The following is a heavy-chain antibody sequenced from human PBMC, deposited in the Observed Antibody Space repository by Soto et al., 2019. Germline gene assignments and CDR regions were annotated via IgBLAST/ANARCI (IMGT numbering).Heavy chain of an antibody. J-gene: IGHJ2*01. CDR2: IIPIFNTA. Sequence: SVKVSCKVSGGTFNTFAISWVRQAPGQGLEWMGGIIPIFNTAKYAQKFQGRSTITADKSTSTVHMELSSLRSEDTAVYYCARLSLYCCCHHGDLHAFPARRSSDL. CDR1: GGTFNTFA. D-gene: IGHD2-8*02. V-gene: IGHV1-69*06. CDR3: ARLSLYCCCHHGDLHAFPARRSSDL.